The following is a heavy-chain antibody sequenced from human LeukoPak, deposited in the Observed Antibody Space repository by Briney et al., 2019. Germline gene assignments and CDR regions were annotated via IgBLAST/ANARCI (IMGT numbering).Heavy chain of an antibody. J-gene: IGHJ4*02. D-gene: IGHD1-26*01. CDR3: ARGSEGIVGATTAGFDY. V-gene: IGHV3-13*01. CDR1: GFTFSSYD. CDR2: IGTAGDT. Sequence: GGSLRLSCAASGFTFSSYDMHWVRQATGEGLEWVSAIGTAGDTYYPGSVKGRFTISRENAKNSLYLQMNSLRAGDTAVYYCARGSEGIVGATTAGFDYWGQGTLVTVSS.